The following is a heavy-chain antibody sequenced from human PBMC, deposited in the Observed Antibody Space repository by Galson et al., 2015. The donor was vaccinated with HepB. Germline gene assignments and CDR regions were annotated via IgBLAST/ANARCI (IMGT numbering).Heavy chain of an antibody. Sequence: SVKVSCKASGYTFSTYSITWVRQAPGQGLEWMGRISPYNRDTKYARKFQGRVTMTTDTFTSTAYMELRSLRSDDTAFYYCARAAVDDTSGSPDYWGQGTLVLVSS. CDR2: ISPYNRDT. V-gene: IGHV1-18*01. CDR1: GYTFSTYS. J-gene: IGHJ4*02. CDR3: ARAAVDDTSGSPDY. D-gene: IGHD6-19*01.